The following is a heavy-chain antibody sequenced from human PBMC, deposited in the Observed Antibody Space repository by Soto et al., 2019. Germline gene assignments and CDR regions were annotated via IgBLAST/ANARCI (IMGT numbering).Heavy chain of an antibody. V-gene: IGHV5-10-1*01. CDR3: ARQIYYSYTGTNFQYYFDS. CDR2: IDPSDSQT. D-gene: IGHD3-16*01. CDR1: GYSFAGYW. Sequence: PGESLKISCKGSGYSFAGYWITWVRQKPGKGLEWMGRIDPSDSQTYYSPSFRGHVTISVTKSITAVFLQWSSLRASDTAMYYCARQIYYSYTGTNFQYYFDSWGPGTRVTVSS. J-gene: IGHJ4*02.